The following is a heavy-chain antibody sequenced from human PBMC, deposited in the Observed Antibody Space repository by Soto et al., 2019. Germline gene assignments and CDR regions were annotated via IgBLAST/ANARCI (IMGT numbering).Heavy chain of an antibody. J-gene: IGHJ5*01. CDR3: ARGGLGRGSSWYSFRRTNWFDS. D-gene: IGHD2-15*01. V-gene: IGHV4-34*01. CDR2: INHSGST. CDR1: GGSFSGYY. Sequence: PSETLSLTCAVYGGSFSGYYWSWIRQPPGKGLEWIGEINHSGSTNYNPSLKSRVTISVDTSKNQFSLKLSSVTAADTAVYYCARGGLGRGSSWYSFRRTNWFDSWGQGTLVTVSS.